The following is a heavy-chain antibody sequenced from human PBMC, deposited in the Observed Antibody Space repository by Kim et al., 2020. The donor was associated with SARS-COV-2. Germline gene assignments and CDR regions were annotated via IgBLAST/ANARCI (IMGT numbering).Heavy chain of an antibody. J-gene: IGHJ6*02. Sequence: GGSLRLSCAASGFTFSSYGMHWVRQAPGKGLEWVAVIWYDGSNKYYADSVKGRFTISRDNSKNTLYLQMNSLRAEDTAVYYCARDSRCGESPPLDVWGQGTPVTVSS. CDR1: GFTFSSYG. D-gene: IGHD3-10*01. CDR3: ARDSRCGESPPLDV. CDR2: IWYDGSNK. V-gene: IGHV3-33*01.